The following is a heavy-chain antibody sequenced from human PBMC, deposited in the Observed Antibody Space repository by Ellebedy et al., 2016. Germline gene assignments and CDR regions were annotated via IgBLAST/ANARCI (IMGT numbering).Heavy chain of an antibody. V-gene: IGHV3-43*01. J-gene: IGHJ4*02. D-gene: IGHD3-3*01. CDR2: ISWNGGST. CDR1: GFNFHEYT. CDR3: AKDRYDFWSGYYLTDY. Sequence: GGSLRLXCAASGFNFHEYTMHWFRQAPGKGLEWVSLISWNGGSTYYADSVKGRFTISRDKSRKSLYLQMNSLRTEDTALYYCAKDRYDFWSGYYLTDYWGQGTLVTVSS.